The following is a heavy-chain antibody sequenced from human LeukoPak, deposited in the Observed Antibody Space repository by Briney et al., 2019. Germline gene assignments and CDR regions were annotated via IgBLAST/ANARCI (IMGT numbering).Heavy chain of an antibody. CDR1: GFTFSSYA. J-gene: IGHJ4*02. D-gene: IGHD3-22*01. CDR2: ISYGGSNK. Sequence: PGRSLRLSCAASGFTFSSYAMHWVRQAPGKGLEWVAAISYGGSNKYYADSVKGRFTISRDNSKNTLYLQMNSLRAEDTAVYYCAKDNYYDSSAYPDYWGQGTLVTVSS. CDR3: AKDNYYDSSAYPDY. V-gene: IGHV3-30*04.